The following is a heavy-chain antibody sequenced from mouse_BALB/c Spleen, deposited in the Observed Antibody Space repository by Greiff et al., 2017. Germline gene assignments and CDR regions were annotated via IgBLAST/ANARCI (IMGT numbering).Heavy chain of an antibody. Sequence: VKVVESGPGLVAPSQSLSITCTVSGFSLTGYGVNWVRQPPGKGLEWLGMIWGDGSTDYNSALKSRLSISKDNSKSQVFLKMNSLQTDDTARYYCARDRRVYDGSFAYWGQGTLVTVSA. CDR2: IWGDGST. CDR3: ARDRRVYDGSFAY. J-gene: IGHJ3*01. CDR1: GFSLTGYG. D-gene: IGHD2-3*01. V-gene: IGHV2-6-7*01.